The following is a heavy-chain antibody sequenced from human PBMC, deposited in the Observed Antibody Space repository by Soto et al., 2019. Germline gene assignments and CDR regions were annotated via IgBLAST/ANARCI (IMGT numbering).Heavy chain of an antibody. J-gene: IGHJ4*02. V-gene: IGHV4-39*01. CDR1: GGSISSSSFY. Sequence: SETLSLTCTVSGGSISSSSFYWGWIRQPPGKGLEWIGSIYYSGSTYYNPSLKSRVTISVDTSKNQFSLKLSSVTAADTAVYYCARGYGENVVPFDYWGQGTLVTVSS. D-gene: IGHD4-17*01. CDR2: IYYSGST. CDR3: ARGYGENVVPFDY.